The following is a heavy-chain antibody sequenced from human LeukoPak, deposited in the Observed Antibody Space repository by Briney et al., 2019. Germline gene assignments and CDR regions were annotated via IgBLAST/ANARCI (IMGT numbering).Heavy chain of an antibody. CDR3: ATYYVGAGGRGH. J-gene: IGHJ4*02. D-gene: IGHD3-16*01. Sequence: PETLSLTCTVSGASVSSNSYHWSWIRQAPGKGLEWIGHSGNSDYKPSLKSRITISTDTSNNHFSLNLVSVTAADTAVYYCATYYVGAGGRGHWGPGTLVTVSS. CDR2: HSGNS. V-gene: IGHV4-61*03. CDR1: GASVSSNSYH.